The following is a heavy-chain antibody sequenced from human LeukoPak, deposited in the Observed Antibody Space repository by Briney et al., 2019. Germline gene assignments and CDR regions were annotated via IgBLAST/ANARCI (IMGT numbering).Heavy chain of an antibody. V-gene: IGHV3-30*02. CDR2: IRYDGSNK. D-gene: IGHD3-3*01. CDR1: GFTFSSYG. CDR3: AKDRGYDFWSGYYTGDYFDY. Sequence: PGGSLRLSCAASGFTFSSYGMHWVRQAPGKGLEWVAFIRYDGSNKYYADSVKGRFTISRDNSKNTLYLQMNSLRAEDTAVYYCAKDRGYDFWSGYYTGDYFDYWSQGTLVTVSS. J-gene: IGHJ4*02.